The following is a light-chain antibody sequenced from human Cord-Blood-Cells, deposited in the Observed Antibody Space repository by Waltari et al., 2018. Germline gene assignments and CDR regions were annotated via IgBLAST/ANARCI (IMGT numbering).Light chain of an antibody. CDR3: CSYAGSYTYV. CDR2: DVS. J-gene: IGLJ1*01. V-gene: IGLV2-11*01. Sequence: QSALTQPRSVSGSPGQSVTISCTGTSSDVGGYNYVSWDQQHPGKAPKLMIYDVSKGPPGVPGRFSGSKSGNTASLTISGLQAEDEADYYCCSYAGSYTYVFGTGTKVTVL. CDR1: SSDVGGYNY.